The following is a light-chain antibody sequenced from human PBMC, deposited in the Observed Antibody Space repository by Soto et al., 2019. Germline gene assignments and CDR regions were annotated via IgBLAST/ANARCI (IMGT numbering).Light chain of an antibody. Sequence: QSALTQPRSVSGSPGQSVTISCTGTSSDVGGYNYVSWYQQHPGKAPKLMIYDVSKRPSGVPDRFSGSKSGNTASLTISGLQAEDEADYYCCSYAGSYTSPFVVFGGGTKLTVL. CDR1: SSDVGGYNY. CDR2: DVS. V-gene: IGLV2-11*01. J-gene: IGLJ2*01. CDR3: CSYAGSYTSPFVV.